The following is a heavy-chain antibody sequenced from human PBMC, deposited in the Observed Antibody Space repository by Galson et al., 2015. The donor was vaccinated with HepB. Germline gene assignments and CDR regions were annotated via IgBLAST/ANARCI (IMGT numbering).Heavy chain of an antibody. V-gene: IGHV3-30*04. CDR2: ISYDGSNK. CDR3: ARDKQWLSSYFQH. Sequence: SLRLSCAASGFTFSSYAMHWVRQAPGKGLEWVAVISYDGSNKYYADSVKGRFTISRDNSKNTLYLQMNSLRVEDTAVNYCARDKQWLSSYFQHWGQGTLVTVSS. D-gene: IGHD6-19*01. J-gene: IGHJ1*01. CDR1: GFTFSSYA.